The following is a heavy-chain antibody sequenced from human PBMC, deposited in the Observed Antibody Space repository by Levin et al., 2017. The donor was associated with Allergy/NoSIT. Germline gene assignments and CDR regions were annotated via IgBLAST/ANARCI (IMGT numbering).Heavy chain of an antibody. CDR1: GFTFSNYA. D-gene: IGHD1-1*01. V-gene: IGHV3-30-3*01. CDR2: IAEEGSRE. CDR3: VREIAEEGT. Sequence: GGSLRLSCAASGFTFSNYAMHWVRQAPGKGVEWVGVIAEEGSREVYRDAVKGRFTISRDNSKNRLYLQMDSLRAEDTALYYCVREIAEEGTWGQGTLVIVSS. J-gene: IGHJ4*02.